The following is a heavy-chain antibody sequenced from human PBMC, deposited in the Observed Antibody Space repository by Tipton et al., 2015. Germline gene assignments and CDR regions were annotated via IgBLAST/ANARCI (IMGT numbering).Heavy chain of an antibody. V-gene: IGHV4-59*01. Sequence: TLSLTCTVSGGSISSEYWSWIRQPPGKGLEWIGYVFSTGSTYYNPSLESRVTISVDTFENQFSLKLSSVTAADTAVYYCARDGYNSNYFDYWGQGTLVTVSS. CDR3: ARDGYNSNYFDY. D-gene: IGHD5-24*01. J-gene: IGHJ4*02. CDR2: VFSTGST. CDR1: GGSISSEY.